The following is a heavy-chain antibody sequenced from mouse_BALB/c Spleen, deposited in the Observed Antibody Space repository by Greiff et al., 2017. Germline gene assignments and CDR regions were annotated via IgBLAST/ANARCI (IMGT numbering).Heavy chain of an antibody. Sequence: VQLQQSGAELVKPGASVKLSSTASGFNIKDTYMHWVKQRPEQGLEWIGRIDPANGNTKYDPKFQGKATITADTSSNTAYLQLSSLTSEDTAVYYCAIYGSSFYYAMDYWGQGTSVTVSS. V-gene: IGHV14-3*02. CDR2: IDPANGNT. J-gene: IGHJ4*01. CDR3: AIYGSSFYYAMDY. D-gene: IGHD1-1*01. CDR1: GFNIKDTY.